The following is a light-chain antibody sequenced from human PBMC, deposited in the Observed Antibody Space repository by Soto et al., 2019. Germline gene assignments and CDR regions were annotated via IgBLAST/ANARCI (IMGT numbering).Light chain of an antibody. V-gene: IGLV1-40*01. J-gene: IGLJ1*01. CDR3: QSYDSSLSGYV. CDR2: GTS. Sequence: QSVLTQPPSVSGAPGQRVTISCTGSSSNIGAGYDVHWYHQLPGKSPKVLIYGTSNRPSGVPDRFSGSKSGTSASLAITGLHAEDEADYYCQSYDSSLSGYVFGTGTKLTVL. CDR1: SSNIGAGYD.